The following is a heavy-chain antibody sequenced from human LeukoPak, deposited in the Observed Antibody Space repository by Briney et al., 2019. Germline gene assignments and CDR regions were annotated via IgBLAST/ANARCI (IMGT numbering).Heavy chain of an antibody. J-gene: IGHJ6*03. CDR3: ARDDLEHCSSTSCYGNYYYYMDV. CDR2: IYHSGST. CDR1: GGSISSSNW. Sequence: SETLSLTCAVSGGSISSSNWWSWVRQPPGKGLEWIGEIYHSGSTNYNPSLKSRVTISVDKSKNQFSLKLSSVTAADTAVYYCARDDLEHCSSTSCYGNYYYYMDVWGKGTTVTVSS. D-gene: IGHD2-2*01. V-gene: IGHV4-4*02.